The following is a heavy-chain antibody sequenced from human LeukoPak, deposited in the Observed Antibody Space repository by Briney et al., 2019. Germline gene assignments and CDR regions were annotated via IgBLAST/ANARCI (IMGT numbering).Heavy chain of an antibody. CDR1: GYSIRSTYY. Sequence: SETLSLTCTVSGYSIRSTYYWGWIRQPPGKGLEWIGSIYYSGSTYYNPSLKSRVTISVDTSKNQFSLKLSSVTAADTAVYYCARHRESSPDYWGQGTLVTVSS. J-gene: IGHJ4*02. CDR2: IYYSGST. D-gene: IGHD5-24*01. CDR3: ARHRESSPDY. V-gene: IGHV4-39*01.